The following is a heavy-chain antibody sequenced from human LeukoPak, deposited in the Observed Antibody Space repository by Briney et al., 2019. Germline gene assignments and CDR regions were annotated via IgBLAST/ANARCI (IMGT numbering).Heavy chain of an antibody. CDR1: GFTFSSYA. V-gene: IGHV3-30-3*01. D-gene: IGHD1-26*01. J-gene: IGHJ4*02. Sequence: GGSLRLSCAASGFTFSSYAMHWVRQAPGKGLEWVAVISHDGSNKYYADSVKGRFTISRDNSKNTLYLQMNSLRAEDTAVYYCARRGGSYNYFDYWGQGTLVTVSS. CDR3: ARRGGSYNYFDY. CDR2: ISHDGSNK.